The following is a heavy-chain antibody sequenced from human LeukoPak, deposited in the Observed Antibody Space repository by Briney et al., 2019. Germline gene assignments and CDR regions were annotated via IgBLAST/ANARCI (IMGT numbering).Heavy chain of an antibody. Sequence: GGTLRLSCAASGFTFSSYGMSWDRQAPGKGLEWVSAISGSGGSTYYADSVKGRFTISRDNSKNTLYLQMNSLRAEDTAVYYCARETKQYCSGGSCYENFDYWGQGTLVTVSS. CDR3: ARETKQYCSGGSCYENFDY. V-gene: IGHV3-23*01. CDR1: GFTFSSYG. J-gene: IGHJ4*02. CDR2: ISGSGGST. D-gene: IGHD2-15*01.